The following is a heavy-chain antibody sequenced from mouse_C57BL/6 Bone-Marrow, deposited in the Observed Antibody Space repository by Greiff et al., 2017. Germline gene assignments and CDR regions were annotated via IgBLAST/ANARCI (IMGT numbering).Heavy chain of an antibody. D-gene: IGHD3-1*01. J-gene: IGHJ2*01. Sequence: QVQLLQSGAELVRPGTSVKLSCKASGYTFTSYWMYWVKQRPGQGLEWIGVIDPSDSYTNYPQKFKGKATLTVDTSSSTPYMQSSSLTSEDSAVYYCARSGDSYYFDYWGQGTTLTVSS. CDR1: GYTFTSYW. V-gene: IGHV1-59*01. CDR2: IDPSDSYT. CDR3: ARSGDSYYFDY.